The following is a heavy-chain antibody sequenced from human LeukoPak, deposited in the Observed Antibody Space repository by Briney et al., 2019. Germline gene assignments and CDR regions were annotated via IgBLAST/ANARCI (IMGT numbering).Heavy chain of an antibody. CDR1: GGSISSSSYY. CDR3: ASLDYYYYGMDV. Sequence: SETLSLTCTVSGGSISSSSYYWGWIRQPPGKGLEWIGSIYYSGSTSYNPSLKSRVTISVDTSKHQFSLKLSSVTAADTAVYYCASLDYYYYGMDVWGQGTTVTVSS. V-gene: IGHV4-39*01. CDR2: IYYSGST. J-gene: IGHJ6*02.